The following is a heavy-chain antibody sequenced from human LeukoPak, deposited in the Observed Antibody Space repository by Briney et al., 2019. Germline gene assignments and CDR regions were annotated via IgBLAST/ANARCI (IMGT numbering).Heavy chain of an antibody. Sequence: PSETLSLTCTVSGYSISSGYYWGWIRQPPGKGLEWIGSIYHSGSTYYNPSLKSRVTISVDTSKNQFSLKLSSVTAADTAVYYCAREGYHYDSSGYYFLPDDYWGQGTLVTVSS. V-gene: IGHV4-38-2*02. CDR2: IYHSGST. J-gene: IGHJ4*02. CDR1: GYSISSGYY. D-gene: IGHD3-22*01. CDR3: AREGYHYDSSGYYFLPDDY.